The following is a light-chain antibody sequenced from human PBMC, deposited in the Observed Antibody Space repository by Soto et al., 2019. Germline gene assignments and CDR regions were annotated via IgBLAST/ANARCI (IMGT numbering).Light chain of an antibody. CDR3: QQYNSYAYT. CDR1: QSISSC. CDR2: DAS. V-gene: IGKV1-5*01. J-gene: IGKJ2*01. Sequence: DIHMTQSPSPLSASPGDRVTLTCRASQSISSCLAWYQQKPGKAPKLLIYDASSLESGVPSRFSGSGSGTEFTLTISSLEPDDFAAYYCQQYNSYAYTFGQGTKLEIK.